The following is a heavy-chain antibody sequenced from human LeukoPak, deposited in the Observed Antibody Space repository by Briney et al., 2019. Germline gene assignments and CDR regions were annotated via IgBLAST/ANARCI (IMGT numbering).Heavy chain of an antibody. Sequence: ASEKVSCKASGYTFTSYDINWVRQATGQGLEWMGWMNPNSGNTGYAQKFQGRVTMTRNTSISTAYMELSSLRSEDTAVYYCARAGDYDSSGYYFYYYYGMDVWDQGTTVTVSS. V-gene: IGHV1-8*01. CDR1: GYTFTSYD. J-gene: IGHJ6*02. D-gene: IGHD3-22*01. CDR3: ARAGDYDSSGYYFYYYYGMDV. CDR2: MNPNSGNT.